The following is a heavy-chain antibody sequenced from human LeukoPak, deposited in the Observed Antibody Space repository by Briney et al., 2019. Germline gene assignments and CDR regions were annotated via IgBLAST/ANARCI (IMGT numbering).Heavy chain of an antibody. D-gene: IGHD2-21*02. Sequence: GGSLRLSCAASGFTFSSYSMSWVRQAPGKGLEWVSSISSSSSYIYYADSVKGRFTISRDNAKNSLYLQMNSLRAEDTAVYYCARDKGDSPDYGMDVWGQGTTVTVSS. CDR3: ARDKGDSPDYGMDV. V-gene: IGHV3-21*01. J-gene: IGHJ6*02. CDR2: ISSSSSYI. CDR1: GFTFSSYS.